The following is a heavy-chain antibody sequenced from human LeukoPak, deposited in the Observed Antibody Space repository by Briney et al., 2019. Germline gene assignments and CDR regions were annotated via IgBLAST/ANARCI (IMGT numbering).Heavy chain of an antibody. J-gene: IGHJ4*02. CDR2: IYPTGST. Sequence: PSETLSLTCSVSGDSTTSFSGDSITISYWTWIRQPAGKGLEWIGRIYPTGSTNYSPSLKSRVTISVDTSKNQFSLKLSSVTAADRAVYYCGTREQQLAPFDYWGQGTLVTVSS. CDR1: GDSTTSFSGDSITISY. CDR3: GTREQQLAPFDY. D-gene: IGHD6-13*01. V-gene: IGHV4-4*07.